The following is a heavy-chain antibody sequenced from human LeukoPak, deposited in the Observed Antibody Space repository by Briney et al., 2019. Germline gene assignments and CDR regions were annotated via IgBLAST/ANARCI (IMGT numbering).Heavy chain of an antibody. CDR1: GFTFSSYG. J-gene: IGHJ4*02. CDR2: ISSSSSYI. CDR3: ARDRTKRGYSGYDR. D-gene: IGHD5-12*01. Sequence: GGTLRLSCAASGFTFSSYGMSWVRQAPGKGLEWVSSISSSSSYIYYADSVRGRFTISRDNAKNSLYLQMNSLRAEDTAVYHCARDRTKRGYSGYDRWGQGTLVTVSS. V-gene: IGHV3-21*01.